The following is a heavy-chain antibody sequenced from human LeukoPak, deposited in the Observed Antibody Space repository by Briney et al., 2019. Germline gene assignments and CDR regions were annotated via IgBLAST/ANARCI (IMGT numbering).Heavy chain of an antibody. D-gene: IGHD3-22*01. Sequence: SETLSLTCTVSGGSISSYYWSWIRQPPGKGLEWIGYIYYSGRTNYNPSLKSRVTISVDTSKNQFFLKLSSVTAADTAVYYSARGVSYYDSSGYYSYYYMDVWGKGTTVTISS. CDR1: GGSISSYY. V-gene: IGHV4-59*01. CDR2: IYYSGRT. J-gene: IGHJ6*03. CDR3: ARGVSYYDSSGYYSYYYMDV.